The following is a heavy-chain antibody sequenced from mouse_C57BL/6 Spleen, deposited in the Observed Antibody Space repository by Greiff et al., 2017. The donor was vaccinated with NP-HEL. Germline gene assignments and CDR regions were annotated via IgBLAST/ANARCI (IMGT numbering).Heavy chain of an antibody. CDR2: IYPGDGDT. D-gene: IGHD2-5*01. J-gene: IGHJ3*01. Sequence: VQLQQSGAELVKPGASVKISCKASGYAFSSYWMNWVKQRPGKGLEWIGQIYPGDGDTNYNGKFKGKATLTADKSSSTAYMQLSSLTSEDSAVYFCARDSDYSNFAWFAYWGQGTLVTVSA. CDR3: ARDSDYSNFAWFAY. V-gene: IGHV1-80*01. CDR1: GYAFSSYW.